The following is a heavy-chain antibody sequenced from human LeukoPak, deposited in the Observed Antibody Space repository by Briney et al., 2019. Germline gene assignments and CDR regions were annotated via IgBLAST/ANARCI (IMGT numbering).Heavy chain of an antibody. V-gene: IGHV3-74*01. CDR3: ARDMVAGGSDY. Sequence: GGSLRLSCAAWGFTFSIYWMHGARNAPGKGRVWVSRINGDGYTTRCADSVEGSFTISRHIQENTLYLQVKSVRAEDRAVYYCARDMVAGGSDYWGQGTLVTVSS. J-gene: IGHJ4*02. D-gene: IGHD6-19*01. CDR2: INGDGYTT. CDR1: GFTFSIYW.